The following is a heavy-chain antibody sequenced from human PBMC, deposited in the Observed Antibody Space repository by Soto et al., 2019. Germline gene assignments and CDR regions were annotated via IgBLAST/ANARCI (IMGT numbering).Heavy chain of an antibody. CDR1: GFTFSSYS. V-gene: IGHV3-21*01. CDR2: ISSSSSYI. J-gene: IGHJ4*02. CDR3: ARDYCTNGVCPLLYYIDY. D-gene: IGHD2-8*01. Sequence: GGSLRLSCAASGFTFSSYSMNWVRQAPGKGLEWVSSISSSSSYIYYADSVKGRFTISRNNAKNSLYLQMNSLRAEDTAVYYCARDYCTNGVCPLLYYIDYWGQGTLVTVSS.